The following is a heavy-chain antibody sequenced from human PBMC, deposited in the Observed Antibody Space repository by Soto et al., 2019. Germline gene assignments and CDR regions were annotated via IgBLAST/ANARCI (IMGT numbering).Heavy chain of an antibody. J-gene: IGHJ6*02. CDR3: ARDRIQLWLHYYYYGMDV. D-gene: IGHD5-18*01. Sequence: SQTLSLPCAISGDSVSSNSSACNFIRQPPSRGLEWLGRTYYRSKWYNDYAVSVKSRITINPDTSKNQFSLQLNSVTPEDTAVYYCARDRIQLWLHYYYYGMDVWGQGTTVTVSS. CDR1: GDSVSSNSSA. V-gene: IGHV6-1*01. CDR2: TYYRSKWYN.